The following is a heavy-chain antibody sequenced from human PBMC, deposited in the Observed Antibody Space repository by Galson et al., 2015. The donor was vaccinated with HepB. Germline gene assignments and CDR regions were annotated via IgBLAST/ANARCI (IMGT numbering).Heavy chain of an antibody. CDR3: ARAVTIVVVPAAIGY. V-gene: IGHV1-2*02. CDR1: GSTFTGYY. CDR2: INPNSGGT. Sequence: SVKVSCKASGSTFTGYYMHWVRQAPGQGLEWMGWINPNSGGTNYAQKFQGRVTMTRDTSISTAYMELSRLRSDDTAVYYCARAVTIVVVPAAIGYWGQGTLVTVSS. J-gene: IGHJ4*02. D-gene: IGHD2-2*01.